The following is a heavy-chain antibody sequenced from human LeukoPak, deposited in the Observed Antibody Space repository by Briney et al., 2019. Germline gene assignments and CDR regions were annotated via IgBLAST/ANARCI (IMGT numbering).Heavy chain of an antibody. CDR3: AKSHFWTGYPSDY. J-gene: IGHJ4*02. Sequence: SETLSLTCTVSGGSFSNNYWYWIRQSPGKGLEWIGNFYNGGSTNYNPSLKSRVTISVDTSKNQFFLKLNSVTAADTAVYYCAKSHFWTGYPSDYWGQGILVTVSS. V-gene: IGHV4-59*01. CDR2: FYNGGST. CDR1: GGSFSNNY. D-gene: IGHD3/OR15-3a*01.